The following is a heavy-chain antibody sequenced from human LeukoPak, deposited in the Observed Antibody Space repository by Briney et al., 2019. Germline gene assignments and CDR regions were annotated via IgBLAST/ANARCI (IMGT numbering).Heavy chain of an antibody. D-gene: IGHD3-9*01. CDR2: IYSGGST. Sequence: GGSLRLSCAASGFTFSSYWMSWVRQAPGKGLEWVSVIYSGGSTYYADSVKGRFTISRDNSKNTLYLQMNSLRAEDTAVYYCARMNYDILTGYYLTSWYYFDYWGQGALVTVSS. J-gene: IGHJ4*02. CDR1: GFTFSSYW. CDR3: ARMNYDILTGYYLTSWYYFDY. V-gene: IGHV3-53*01.